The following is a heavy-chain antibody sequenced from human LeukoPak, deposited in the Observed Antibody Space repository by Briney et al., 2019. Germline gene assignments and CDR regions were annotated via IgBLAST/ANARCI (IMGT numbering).Heavy chain of an antibody. CDR2: IWYDGSNK. CDR1: GFTFSSYG. V-gene: IGHV3-33*06. Sequence: GRSLRLSCAASGFTFSSYGMHWVRQAPGKGLEWVAVIWYDGSNKYYADSVKGRFTISRDNSKNTLYLQMNSLRAEDTAVHYCAKDYQLLVNTYYFDYWGQGTLVTVSS. CDR3: AKDYQLLVNTYYFDY. D-gene: IGHD2-2*01. J-gene: IGHJ4*02.